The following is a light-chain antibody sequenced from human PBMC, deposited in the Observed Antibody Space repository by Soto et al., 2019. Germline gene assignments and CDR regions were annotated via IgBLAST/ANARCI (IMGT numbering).Light chain of an antibody. J-gene: IGKJ5*01. CDR3: QQRSSWPQIT. V-gene: IGKV3-15*01. CDR2: GAS. Sequence: EIVMTQSPATLSVSPGERATLSCRASQSVSSNLAWYQQKPGQAPRLLIYGASTRATGIPARFSGSGSGTDFTLTISSLEPEDFAVYYCQQRSSWPQITFGQGTRLEIK. CDR1: QSVSSN.